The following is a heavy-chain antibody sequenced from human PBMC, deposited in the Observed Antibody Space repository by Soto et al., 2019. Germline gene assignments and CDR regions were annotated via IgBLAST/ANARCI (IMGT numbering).Heavy chain of an antibody. D-gene: IGHD2-2*01. Sequence: PVGFLRLSCTASGFMFSSYTMNWVRQAPGKGLEWVSSVSFRGDIYYADSLEGRFTISRDDAKNSLYLQMNSLRAEDTAVYYCARGCSSASCYYYWGQGTLVTVSS. CDR3: ARGCSSASCYYY. CDR2: VSFRGDI. J-gene: IGHJ4*02. V-gene: IGHV3-21*01. CDR1: GFMFSSYT.